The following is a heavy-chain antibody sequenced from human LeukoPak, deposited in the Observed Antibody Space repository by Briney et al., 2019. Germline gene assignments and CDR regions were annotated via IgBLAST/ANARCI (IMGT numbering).Heavy chain of an antibody. CDR3: ARGTGNWNYRV. V-gene: IGHV4-59*08. D-gene: IGHD1-7*01. Sequence: SETLSLTCTVSGGSISPYYWSWIRQPPGKGLEWIGYIYYSGSTNYNPSLKSRVTISVDTSKNQFSLKLSSVTAADTAVYYCARGTGNWNYRVWGQGTLVTVSA. J-gene: IGHJ4*02. CDR2: IYYSGST. CDR1: GGSISPYY.